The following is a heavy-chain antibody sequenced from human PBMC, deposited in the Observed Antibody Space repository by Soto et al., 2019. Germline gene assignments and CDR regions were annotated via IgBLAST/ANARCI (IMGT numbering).Heavy chain of an antibody. CDR3: NTDPGATT. J-gene: IGHJ3*01. CDR2: IKSKPDGGII. Sequence: EVQLVESGGGLVTPGGSLRLSCAASGFPFNNAWMTWVRQAPGKGLEWVGRIKSKPDGGIIDYAAPVRGRFTISRDDSKTTVQVQMTTLKTEDAPMYYYNTDPGATTRGQGTIVTDSS. CDR1: GFPFNNAW. V-gene: IGHV3-15*01.